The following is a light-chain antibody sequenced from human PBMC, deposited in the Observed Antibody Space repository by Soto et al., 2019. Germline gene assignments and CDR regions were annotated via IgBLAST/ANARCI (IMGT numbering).Light chain of an antibody. Sequence: EIVMTQSPATLSLSPVEGATLSCRASQSVRSNLAWYQQKPGQAPRLLIYAASTRATVIPARFIGNGSGTEFALTISSLQSEDFAVYYCKQYNNWWTCGQGTKGDIK. CDR1: QSVRSN. CDR3: KQYNNWWT. V-gene: IGKV3-15*01. CDR2: AAS. J-gene: IGKJ1*01.